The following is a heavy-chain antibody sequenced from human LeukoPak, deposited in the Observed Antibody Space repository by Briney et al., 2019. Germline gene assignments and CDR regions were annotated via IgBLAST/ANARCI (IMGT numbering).Heavy chain of an antibody. CDR1: GFTSYDYG. D-gene: IGHD6-13*01. J-gene: IGHJ4*02. Sequence: GGSLRLSCAASGFTSYDYGMSWVRQAPGKGLEWVSGINWNGGSTGYADSVKGRFTISRDNAKNSLYLQMNSLRAEDTALYYCARVRRYSSSWYLDYWGQGTLVTVSS. CDR3: ARVRRYSSSWYLDY. CDR2: INWNGGST. V-gene: IGHV3-20*04.